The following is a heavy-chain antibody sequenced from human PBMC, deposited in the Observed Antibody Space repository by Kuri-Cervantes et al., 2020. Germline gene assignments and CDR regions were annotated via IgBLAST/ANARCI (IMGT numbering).Heavy chain of an antibody. D-gene: IGHD1-7*01. V-gene: IGHV1-18*04. CDR1: GYTFTSYG. J-gene: IGHJ6*02. CDR2: ISAYNGNT. CDR3: ARVPDTRINWNYGPYYYGMDV. Sequence: SVKVSCKTTGYTFTSYGISWVRQAPGKGLEWMGWISAYNGNTKYAEKFQGRVTITADESTSTAYMELSSLRSEDTAVYYCARVPDTRINWNYGPYYYGMDVWGQGTTVTVSS.